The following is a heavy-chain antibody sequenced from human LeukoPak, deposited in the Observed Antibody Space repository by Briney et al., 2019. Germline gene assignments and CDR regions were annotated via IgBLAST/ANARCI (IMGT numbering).Heavy chain of an antibody. CDR1: GGSISSYY. CDR3: ARKGRECFAGGCWGSYFDY. CDR2: IYYSGST. Sequence: PSETLSLTCTVSGGSISSYYWSWIRQPPGKGLEWIGYIYYSGSTNYNPSLKSRVPISVDTSKNQFSLKVSSWTPAHTAVVDCARKGRECFAGGCWGSYFDYWGQGTLVTVSS. J-gene: IGHJ4*02. V-gene: IGHV4-59*08. D-gene: IGHD3-16*01.